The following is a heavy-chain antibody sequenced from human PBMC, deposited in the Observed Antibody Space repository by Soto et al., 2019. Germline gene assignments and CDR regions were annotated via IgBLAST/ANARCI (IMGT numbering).Heavy chain of an antibody. V-gene: IGHV3-74*01. CDR1: GFTFSTYW. D-gene: IGHD1-26*01. CDR2: INNDGSTT. CDR3: VGKGVGAPAY. Sequence: GGSLRLSCAVSGFTFSTYWMHWVRQAPGKGLVWVSRINNDGSTTNYADSVKGRFTISRDSAKNALYLQMDSLRAEDTAVYYCVGKGVGAPAYWGQGTLVTVSS. J-gene: IGHJ4*02.